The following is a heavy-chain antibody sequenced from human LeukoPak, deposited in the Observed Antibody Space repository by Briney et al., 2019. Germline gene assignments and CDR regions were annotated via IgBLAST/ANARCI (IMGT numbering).Heavy chain of an antibody. CDR1: GFTVSSNY. CDR2: IYSGGST. V-gene: IGHV3-53*01. Sequence: RTGGSLRLSCAASGFTVSSNYMSWVRQAPGKGLEWVSVIYSGGSTYYADSVKGRFTISRDNSKNTLYIQMNSLRAEDTAVYYCARDLISGGMRAFDIWGQGTMVTVSS. CDR3: ARDLISGGMRAFDI. D-gene: IGHD2-15*01. J-gene: IGHJ3*02.